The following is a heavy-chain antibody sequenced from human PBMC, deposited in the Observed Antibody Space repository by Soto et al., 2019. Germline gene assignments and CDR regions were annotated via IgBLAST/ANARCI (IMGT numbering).Heavy chain of an antibody. Sequence: PGGSLRLSCAASGFTFSRYEMNWVRQAPGKGLEWVSYIGSSGSTIYYADSVKGRFTISRDNAKNSLYLQMNSLRAEDTAVYFCARDEGSAWYFDYWGQGTLVTVPQ. CDR1: GFTFSRYE. CDR2: IGSSGSTI. J-gene: IGHJ4*02. V-gene: IGHV3-48*03. D-gene: IGHD6-19*01. CDR3: ARDEGSAWYFDY.